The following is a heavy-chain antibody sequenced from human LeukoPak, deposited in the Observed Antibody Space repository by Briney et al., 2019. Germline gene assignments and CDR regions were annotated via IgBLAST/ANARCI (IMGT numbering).Heavy chain of an antibody. CDR1: GYTFTSYD. CDR3: ARNGNYVWGSYRYFDY. CDR2: MNPNSGNT. Sequence: ASVKVSCKASGYTFTSYDINWVRQATGQGLECMGWMNPNSGNTGYAQKFQGRVTMTRNTSISTAYMELSSLRSEDTAVYYCARNGNYVWGSYRYFDYWGQGTLVTVSS. D-gene: IGHD3-16*02. V-gene: IGHV1-8*01. J-gene: IGHJ4*02.